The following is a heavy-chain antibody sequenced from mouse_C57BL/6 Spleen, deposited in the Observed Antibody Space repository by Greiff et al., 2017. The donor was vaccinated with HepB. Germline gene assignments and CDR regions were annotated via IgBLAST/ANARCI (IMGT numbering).Heavy chain of an antibody. J-gene: IGHJ3*01. D-gene: IGHD1-1*01. V-gene: IGHV1-81*01. CDR2: IYPRSGNT. CDR1: GYTFTSYG. CDR3: AREVTTVVAERFAY. Sequence: VQLQQSGAELARPGASVKLSCKASGYTFTSYGISWVRQRTGQGLEWIGEIYPRSGNTYYNEKFKGKATLTADKSSSTAYMELRSLTSEDSAVYFCAREVTTVVAERFAYWGQGTLVTVSA.